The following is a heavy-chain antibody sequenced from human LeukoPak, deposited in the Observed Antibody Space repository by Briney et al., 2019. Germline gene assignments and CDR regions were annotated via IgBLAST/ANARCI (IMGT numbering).Heavy chain of an antibody. CDR2: IYTSGST. Sequence: SETLSLTCTVSGGSISSGSYYWSWIRQPAGKGLEWIGRIYTSGSTNYNPSLKSRVTISVDTSKNQFSLKLSSVTAADTAVYYCARRYYDSSGYYYFDYWGQGTLVTVSS. D-gene: IGHD3-22*01. CDR1: GGSISSGSYY. V-gene: IGHV4-61*02. J-gene: IGHJ4*02. CDR3: ARRYYDSSGYYYFDY.